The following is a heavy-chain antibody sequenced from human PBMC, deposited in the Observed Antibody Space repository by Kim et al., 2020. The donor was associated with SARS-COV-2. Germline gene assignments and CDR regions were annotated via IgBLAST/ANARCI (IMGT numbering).Heavy chain of an antibody. J-gene: IGHJ3*01. V-gene: IGHV3-73*01. Sequence: GGSLRLSCAASGFTFSGSPLPWVRQASGTGLEWVGRISSTANSYAPGYASSVKGRFPISRAASPNTASLEMSGLPTEDTALYYCTRIPATPLALSAAFD. CDR3: TRIPATPLALSAAFD. D-gene: IGHD2-21*01. CDR1: GFTFSGSP. CDR2: ISSTANSYAP.